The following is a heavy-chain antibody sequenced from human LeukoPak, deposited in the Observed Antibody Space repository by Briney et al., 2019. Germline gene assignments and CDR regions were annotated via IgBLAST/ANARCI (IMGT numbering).Heavy chain of an antibody. D-gene: IGHD2-8*01. CDR3: ARAPGRCNYGSDY. V-gene: IGHV3-23*01. CDR2: ITSNGGGT. Sequence: PGGSLRLSCAASGFTFSTYAMNWVRQAPGKGLEWVSSITSNGGGTYYADSVKGRFTISRDNAKNSLYLQMNSLRAEDTAVYYCARAPGRCNYGSDYWGQGALVTVSS. J-gene: IGHJ4*02. CDR1: GFTFSTYA.